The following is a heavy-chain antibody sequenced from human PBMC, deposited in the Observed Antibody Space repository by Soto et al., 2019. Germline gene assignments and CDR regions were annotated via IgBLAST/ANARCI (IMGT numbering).Heavy chain of an antibody. V-gene: IGHV1-18*01. Sequence: GASVKVSCKASGYTFTSYGISWVRQAPGQGLEWMGWISAYNGNTNYAQKLQDRVTMTTDTSTSTAHMELRSLRSDDTAVYYCARSYHNTAMAEVDYWGQGTLVTVSS. D-gene: IGHD5-18*01. CDR3: ARSYHNTAMAEVDY. CDR1: GYTFTSYG. CDR2: ISAYNGNT. J-gene: IGHJ4*02.